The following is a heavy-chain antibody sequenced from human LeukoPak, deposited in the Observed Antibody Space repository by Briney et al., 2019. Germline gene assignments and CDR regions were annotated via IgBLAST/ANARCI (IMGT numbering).Heavy chain of an antibody. CDR1: GFSFSDHY. CDR3: ARDRAVGASDSYDL. Sequence: GGSLRLSCAASGFSFSDHYMSWIRQRPGKGLEWLSYISTTGSRVYFADSVKGRFTVSREDAQKSLYLQMNSRRVEDTAVYYCARDRAVGASDSYDLWGPGTMVIVSS. V-gene: IGHV3-11*04. D-gene: IGHD4-23*01. J-gene: IGHJ3*01. CDR2: ISTTGSRV.